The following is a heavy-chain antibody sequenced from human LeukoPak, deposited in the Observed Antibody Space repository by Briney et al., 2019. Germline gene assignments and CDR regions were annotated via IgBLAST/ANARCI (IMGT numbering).Heavy chain of an antibody. Sequence: ASVKVSCKASGYTFTDYYMHWVRQAPGQGLEWMGWVNSNSGATDYAQKFQGRVTLTRDTSISTAYMDLSRLRSDDTAVYYCARANRAVAGDYYYWYMDVWGKGTTVTVSS. V-gene: IGHV1-2*02. CDR2: VNSNSGAT. D-gene: IGHD2-15*01. CDR1: GYTFTDYY. CDR3: ARANRAVAGDYYYWYMDV. J-gene: IGHJ6*03.